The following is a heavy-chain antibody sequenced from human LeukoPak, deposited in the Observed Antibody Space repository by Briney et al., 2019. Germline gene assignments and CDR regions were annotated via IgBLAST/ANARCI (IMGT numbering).Heavy chain of an antibody. CDR1: GFTFSSYG. Sequence: GGSLRLSCAASGFTFSSYGMHWVRQAPGKGLERVAVISYDGSNKYYAASVKGRFTISRNNSKNTLYLQMNSLRAEDTAVYYCAKDQVVAARYYYYGMDVWGKGTTVTVSS. D-gene: IGHD2-15*01. J-gene: IGHJ6*04. CDR3: AKDQVVAARYYYYGMDV. V-gene: IGHV3-30*18. CDR2: ISYDGSNK.